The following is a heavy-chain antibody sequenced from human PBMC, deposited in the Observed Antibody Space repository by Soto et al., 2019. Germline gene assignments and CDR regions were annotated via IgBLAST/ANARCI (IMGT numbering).Heavy chain of an antibody. Sequence: SETLSRTCTVSGGSISSSSYYWGWIRQPPGKGLEWIGSIYYSGSTYYNPSLKSRVTISVDTSKNQFSLKLSSVTAADTAVYYCARQGTIFGVVIIPGWFDPWGQGTLVTVSS. CDR3: ARQGTIFGVVIIPGWFDP. CDR1: GGSISSSSYY. CDR2: IYYSGST. V-gene: IGHV4-39*01. J-gene: IGHJ5*02. D-gene: IGHD3-3*01.